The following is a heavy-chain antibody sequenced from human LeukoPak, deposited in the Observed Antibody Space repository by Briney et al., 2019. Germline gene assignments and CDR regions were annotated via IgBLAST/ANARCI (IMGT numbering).Heavy chain of an antibody. CDR2: INPSGGST. Sequence: ASVKVSCKASGYTFTSYYMHWVRQAPEQGLEWMGIINPSGGSTSYAQKFQGRVTMTRDTSTSTVYMELSSLRSEDTAVYYCARVSIFGLVGHAFDIWGQGTMVTVSS. D-gene: IGHD3/OR15-3a*01. CDR1: GYTFTSYY. J-gene: IGHJ3*02. CDR3: ARVSIFGLVGHAFDI. V-gene: IGHV1-46*01.